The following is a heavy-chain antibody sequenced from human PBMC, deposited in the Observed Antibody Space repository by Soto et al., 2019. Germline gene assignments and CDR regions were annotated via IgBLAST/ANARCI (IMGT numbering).Heavy chain of an antibody. CDR1: GFTFSTYS. D-gene: IGHD4-4*01. V-gene: IGHV3-33*01. CDR2: TWHDGSNK. J-gene: IGHJ4*02. CDR3: ARDVGYSNGHPFDY. Sequence: QVQLVESGGGVVQPGRSLRLSCVASGFTFSTYSMHWVRQAPGKGLEWVTLTWHDGSNKYSADSVKGRFTISRDNSKNTLYMQMNSLRAEDTAVYYCARDVGYSNGHPFDYWGQGTLVTVSS.